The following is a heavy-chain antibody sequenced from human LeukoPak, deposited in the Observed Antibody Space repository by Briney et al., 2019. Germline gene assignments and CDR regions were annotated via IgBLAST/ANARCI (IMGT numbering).Heavy chain of an antibody. D-gene: IGHD3-3*01. CDR1: GFTFSSYW. Sequence: PGGSLRLSCAASGFTFSSYWMSWVRLGPGTGLEWVANIKQAGSGRYYVDSVKGRFTISRDNAKNSLYLQMNSLRAEDTAVYYCARVGGRFLEWLWSYYYYMDVWGKGTTVTVSS. V-gene: IGHV3-7*01. CDR3: ARVGGRFLEWLWSYYYYMDV. J-gene: IGHJ6*03. CDR2: IKQAGSGR.